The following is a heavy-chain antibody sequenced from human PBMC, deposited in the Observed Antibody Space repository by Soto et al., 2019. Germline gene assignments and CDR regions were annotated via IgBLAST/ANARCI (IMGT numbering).Heavy chain of an antibody. CDR3: ARAVGVSDFDY. V-gene: IGHV4-59*01. Sequence: QVQLQESGPGLVKPSETLSLTCTVSGGSINLYYWNWIRQPPGKGLEWIGYIISSGSAMYNPSLRRRVTISIDTSKIRSALKLSSVTAADTAVYYCARAVGVSDFDYWGQGTLVTVSS. D-gene: IGHD3-16*01. J-gene: IGHJ4*02. CDR1: GGSINLYY. CDR2: IISSGSA.